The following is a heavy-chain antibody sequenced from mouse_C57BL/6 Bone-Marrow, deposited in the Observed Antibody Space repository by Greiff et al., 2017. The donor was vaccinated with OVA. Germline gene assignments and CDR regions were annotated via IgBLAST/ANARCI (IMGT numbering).Heavy chain of an antibody. CDR3: ARGLPCYWYFDV. D-gene: IGHD2-2*01. Sequence: VQLQQPGTELVKPGASVKLSCKASGYTFTSYWMHWVKQRPGQGLEWIGNINPSNGGTNYNEKFKSKATLTVDKSSSTAYMQLSSLTSEDSAVYDCARGLPCYWYFDVWGTGTTVTVSS. CDR2: INPSNGGT. V-gene: IGHV1-53*01. J-gene: IGHJ1*03. CDR1: GYTFTSYW.